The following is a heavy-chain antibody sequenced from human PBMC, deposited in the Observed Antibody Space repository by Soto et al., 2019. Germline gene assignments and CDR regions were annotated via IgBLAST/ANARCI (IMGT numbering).Heavy chain of an antibody. D-gene: IGHD1-1*01. V-gene: IGHV4-59*08. CDR2: IHYSGST. J-gene: IGHJ6*03. CDR3: ARRGSTHYYYYTDV. Sequence: SETLSLTCTGSGGSINSYYWSWIRQPPGKGLEWIGYIHYSGSTNYNPSLKSRVTISVDTSKNQFSLKLSSVTAADTAVYYCARRGSTHYYYYTDVWGKRTTVTVSS. CDR1: GGSINSYY.